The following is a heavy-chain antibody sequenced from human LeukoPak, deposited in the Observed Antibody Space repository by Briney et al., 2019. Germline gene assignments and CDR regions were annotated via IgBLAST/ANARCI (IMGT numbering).Heavy chain of an antibody. Sequence: GEFLKISCTGSGYTFTTHWIALGRQMPGEGLEWTGIIFPGDSDSTSSPSFDGYATISADKSINTAYLQWSSLKASDTAMYYCATAESQTRFDFWGQGTLVTVSS. CDR3: ATAESQTRFDF. CDR1: GYTFTTHW. CDR2: IFPGDSDS. V-gene: IGHV5-51*01. J-gene: IGHJ4*02. D-gene: IGHD1/OR15-1a*01.